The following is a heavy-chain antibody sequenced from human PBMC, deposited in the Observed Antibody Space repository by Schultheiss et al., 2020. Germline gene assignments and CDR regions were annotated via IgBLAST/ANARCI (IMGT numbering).Heavy chain of an antibody. CDR3: ARHMTGTMYST. D-gene: IGHD1-1*01. Sequence: SETLSLICSVSGDSVRSSPYYWVWIRQPPGKGPEWIGTIYYSGSTYYDPSLRSRATISVDTSKSQFSLKLTSVTAADTAVYYCARHMTGTMYSTWGQGTLVNVSS. J-gene: IGHJ5*02. CDR1: GDSVRSSPYY. V-gene: IGHV4-39*01. CDR2: IYYSGST.